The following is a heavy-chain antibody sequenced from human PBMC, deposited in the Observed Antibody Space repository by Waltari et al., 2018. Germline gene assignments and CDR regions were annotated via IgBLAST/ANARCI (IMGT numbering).Heavy chain of an antibody. CDR3: ARGLRVRTFDI. V-gene: IGHV4-34*01. CDR2: ITHSGST. J-gene: IGHJ3*02. CDR1: GGSSSGYY. Sequence: QVQLQQWGAGLLKPSETRSLSCAVMGGSSSGYYWTWVRQSPGKGLEWIGEITHSGSTYYNPSLKSRVTISVDSSKNQFSLRLTSVTAADTAVYYCARGLRVRTFDIWGQGTMVNVSS. D-gene: IGHD3-22*01.